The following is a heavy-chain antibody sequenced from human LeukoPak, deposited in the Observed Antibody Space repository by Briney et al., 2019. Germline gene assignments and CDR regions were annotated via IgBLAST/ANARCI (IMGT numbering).Heavy chain of an antibody. J-gene: IGHJ4*02. CDR2: IYYSGST. V-gene: IGHV4-59*12. CDR3: ARERRNYYDSSGYSDY. CDR1: GFTFSSYW. Sequence: GSLRLSCAASGFTFSSYWMSWIRQPPGKGLEWIGYIYYSGSTNYNPSLKSRVTTSVDTSKNQFSLKLSSVTAADTAVYYCARERRNYYDSSGYSDYWGQGTLVTVSS. D-gene: IGHD3-22*01.